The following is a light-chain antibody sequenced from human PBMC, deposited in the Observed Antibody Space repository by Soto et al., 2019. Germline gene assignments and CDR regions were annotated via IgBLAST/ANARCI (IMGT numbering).Light chain of an antibody. Sequence: DILMTQSPSSVSASVGDRLTITCRASRDISNSLAWYQQTPGKAPKLLLRGASSLHRGVSSRFSGGGAGTEFTLTISSLQPEDFATYYCQQTSAFPRTFGQGTKVDVK. CDR3: QQTSAFPRT. CDR2: GAS. V-gene: IGKV1-12*01. CDR1: RDISNS. J-gene: IGKJ1*01.